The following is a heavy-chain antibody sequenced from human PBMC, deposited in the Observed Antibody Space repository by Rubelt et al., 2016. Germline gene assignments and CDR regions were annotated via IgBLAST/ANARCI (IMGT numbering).Heavy chain of an antibody. D-gene: IGHD6-13*01. Sequence: EVQLVESGGGLVQPGGSLRLSCAASGFTFSSYGMSWVRQAPGKGLEWVSVISGSGGRTYYADSVKGRFTISRDNSRNTLYLQMDRLRVEDTVVLYGSGGLGRGSSSWYYDYGGQGTLVTVSS. V-gene: IGHV3-23*04. CDR3: SGGLGRGSSSWYYDY. J-gene: IGHJ4*02. CDR2: ISGSGGRT. CDR1: GFTFSSYG.